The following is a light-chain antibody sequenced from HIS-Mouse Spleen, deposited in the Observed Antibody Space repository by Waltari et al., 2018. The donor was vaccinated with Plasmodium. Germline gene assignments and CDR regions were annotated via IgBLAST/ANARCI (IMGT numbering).Light chain of an antibody. CDR1: QSVLYSSNNKNY. CDR3: QQYYSTLT. V-gene: IGKV4-1*01. CDR2: CAS. J-gene: IGKJ2*01. Sequence: DIVMTQSPDSLAVSLGERATINCKSSQSVLYSSNNKNYLAWYQQKPGQPPKLLSYCASTRESGVPDRFSGSGSGTDFTLTISSLQAEDVAVYYCQQYYSTLTFGQGTKLEIK.